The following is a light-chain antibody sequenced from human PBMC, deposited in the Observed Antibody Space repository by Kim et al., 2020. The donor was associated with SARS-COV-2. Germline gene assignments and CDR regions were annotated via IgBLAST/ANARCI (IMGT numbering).Light chain of an antibody. V-gene: IGLV1-44*01. CDR1: TSNLESHT. J-gene: IGLJ2*01. CDR3: AAWDDSLNGVV. CDR2: TNN. Sequence: QSVLTQPPSASGTPGQRVTISCSGSTSNLESHTVNWYQQLPGTAPKLLIYTNNQRPSGVPDRFSGSKSGTSASLAISGLQSEDEADYYCAAWDDSLNGVVFGGGTKLTVL.